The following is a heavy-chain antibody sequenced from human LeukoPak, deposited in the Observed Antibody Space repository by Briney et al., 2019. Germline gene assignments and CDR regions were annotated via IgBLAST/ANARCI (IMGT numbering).Heavy chain of an antibody. CDR3: ARVTPLYSSGLFDY. CDR1: GYTFTSYD. D-gene: IGHD6-19*01. CDR2: MNPNSGNT. J-gene: IGHJ4*02. V-gene: IGHV1-8*03. Sequence: EASVKVSCTASGYTFTSYDINWVRQATGQGLEWMGWMNPNSGNTGYAQKFQGRVTITRNTSISTAYMELSSLRSEDTAVYYCARVTPLYSSGLFDYWGQGTLVTVSS.